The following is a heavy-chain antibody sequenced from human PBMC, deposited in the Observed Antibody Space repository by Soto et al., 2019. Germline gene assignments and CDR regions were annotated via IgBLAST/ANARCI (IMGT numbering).Heavy chain of an antibody. D-gene: IGHD4-17*01. V-gene: IGHV1-18*01. CDR3: ARDDYANSYYYGMDV. J-gene: IGHJ6*02. CDR2: ISAYNGNT. Sequence: ASVKVSCKASGYTFTSYGISWVRQAPGQGLEWMGWISAYNGNTNYAQKLQGRVTMTTDTSTSTAYMELRSLRSDDTAVYYCARDDYANSYYYGMDVWGQGTTVTVSS. CDR1: GYTFTSYG.